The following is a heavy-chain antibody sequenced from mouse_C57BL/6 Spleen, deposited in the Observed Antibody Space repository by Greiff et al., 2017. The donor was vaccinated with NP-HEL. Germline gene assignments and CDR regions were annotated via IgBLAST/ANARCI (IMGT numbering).Heavy chain of an antibody. D-gene: IGHD1-1*01. CDR3: ARIDYCSLLAY. Sequence: QVQLQQPGAELVRPGTSVKLSCKASGYTFTSYWMHWVKQRPGQGLEWIGVIDPSDSYTNYNQKFKGKATLTVDTSSSTAYIQLSSLTSEDSAVYYCARIDYCSLLAYWGQGTLVTVSA. J-gene: IGHJ3*01. CDR1: GYTFTSYW. CDR2: IDPSDSYT. V-gene: IGHV1-59*01.